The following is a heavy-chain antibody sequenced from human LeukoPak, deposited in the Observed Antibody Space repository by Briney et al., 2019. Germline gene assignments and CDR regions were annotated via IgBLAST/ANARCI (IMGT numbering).Heavy chain of an antibody. CDR1: GGPFSGYY. Sequence: SSETLSLTCAVYGGPFSGYYYWSWIRQPPGKGLEWIGEINHSGSTNYIPSLKSRVTISVDTSKNQFSLKLTSVTAADTAVYYCARSLDDCSSLRRCYYYAMDVWGQGTTVTVSS. J-gene: IGHJ6*02. CDR2: INHSGST. V-gene: IGHV4-34*01. CDR3: ARSLDDCSSLRRCYYYAMDV. D-gene: IGHD2-2*01.